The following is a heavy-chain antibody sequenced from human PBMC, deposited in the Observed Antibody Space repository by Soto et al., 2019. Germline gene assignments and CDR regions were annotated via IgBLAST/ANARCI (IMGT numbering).Heavy chain of an antibody. Sequence: PSETLSLTCAVSGGSISSSNWWSWVRQPPGKGLEWIGEIYHSGSTNYNPSLKSRVTISVDKSKNQFSLKLSSVTAADTAVYYCARKQLVRTYYYYGMDVWGQGTTVTVSS. D-gene: IGHD1-1*01. CDR2: IYHSGST. CDR3: ARKQLVRTYYYYGMDV. V-gene: IGHV4-4*02. CDR1: GGSISSSNW. J-gene: IGHJ6*02.